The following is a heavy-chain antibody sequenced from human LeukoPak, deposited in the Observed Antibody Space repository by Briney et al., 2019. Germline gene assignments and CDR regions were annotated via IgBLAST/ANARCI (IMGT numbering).Heavy chain of an antibody. CDR1: LLNFSNYA. D-gene: IGHD3-9*01. V-gene: IGHV3-23*01. CDR2: ISGRGGST. CDR3: AKALLQYSDDCCQY. Sequence: GWSLRLSCAASLLNFSNYAMTWVRQAPGRGREGVSAISGRGGSTYYADSLKGRFTISRDNSKNTLYLQMNSLRAEDTAVYYCAKALLQYSDDCCQYWGQGTLVTVSS. J-gene: IGHJ4*02.